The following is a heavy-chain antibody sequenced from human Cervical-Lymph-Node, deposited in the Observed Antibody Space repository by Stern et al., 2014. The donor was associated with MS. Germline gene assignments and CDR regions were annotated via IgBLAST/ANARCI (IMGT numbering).Heavy chain of an antibody. Sequence: QVTLKESGPTLVIPTQTLTLTCTFSGFSLTTNGVAVGWIRQPPGKALAGLALIYWDDDTRYSPSLKSRLTITKDTSKNQVLLTMTNVEPVDTATYYCAHRDDWQLDFAYWGQGILVTVSS. CDR2: IYWDDDT. V-gene: IGHV2-5*02. D-gene: IGHD6-6*01. J-gene: IGHJ4*02. CDR3: AHRDDWQLDFAY. CDR1: GFSLTTNGVA.